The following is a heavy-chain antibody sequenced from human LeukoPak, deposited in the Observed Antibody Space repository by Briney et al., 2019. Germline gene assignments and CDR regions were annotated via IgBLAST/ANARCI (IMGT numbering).Heavy chain of an antibody. V-gene: IGHV3-11*01. Sequence: GGSLRLSCAASGFTFSDYYMSWIRQAPGKGLEWVSYISSSGSTIYYADSVKGRFTISRDNAKNSLYLQMNSLRAEDTAVCYCARDYYDSSGYYAHLDYWGQGTLVTVSS. CDR2: ISSSGSTI. CDR1: GFTFSDYY. CDR3: ARDYYDSSGYYAHLDY. J-gene: IGHJ4*02. D-gene: IGHD3-22*01.